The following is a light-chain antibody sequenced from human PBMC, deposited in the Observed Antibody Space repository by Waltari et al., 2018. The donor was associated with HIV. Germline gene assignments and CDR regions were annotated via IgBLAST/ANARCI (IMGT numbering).Light chain of an antibody. V-gene: IGKV3-15*01. Sequence: EIVMTQSPATLSGSPGERATLSCRASQSVSSNLAWYQQKPGQAPRLLIYGASTRATGIPVRFSGSGSGTEFTLTISSLQSEDFAVYYCQQDNNWPPWTFGQGTKVEIK. J-gene: IGKJ1*01. CDR3: QQDNNWPPWT. CDR2: GAS. CDR1: QSVSSN.